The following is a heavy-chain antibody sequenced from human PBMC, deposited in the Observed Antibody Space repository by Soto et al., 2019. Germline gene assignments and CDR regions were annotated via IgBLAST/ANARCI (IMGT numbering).Heavy chain of an antibody. D-gene: IGHD3-3*01. J-gene: IGHJ5*02. CDR2: VYFSGST. V-gene: IGHV4-61*08. Sequence: SETLSLTCSVSGDSVSSGDYYWSWIRQPPGKGLEWIGHVYFSGSTNYIPSLKSRLTMSVDTAKNQFSLKLSSVTAADTAVYYCARDRGRDYDFWSGSDWFDPWGQGTLVTVSS. CDR3: ARDRGRDYDFWSGSDWFDP. CDR1: GDSVSSGDYY.